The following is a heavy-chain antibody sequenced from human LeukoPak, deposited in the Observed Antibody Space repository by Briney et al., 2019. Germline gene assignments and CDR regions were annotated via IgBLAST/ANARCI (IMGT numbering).Heavy chain of an antibody. CDR1: GITVSSNY. CDR3: ARDRQDYGDYGDDAFDI. D-gene: IGHD4-17*01. CDR2: IYSGGST. J-gene: IGHJ3*02. Sequence: GGSLRLSCAASGITVSSNYMSWVRQAPGKGLEWVSVIYSGGSTYYADSVKGRFTISRDNSKNTLYLQMNSLRAEDTAVYYCARDRQDYGDYGDDAFDIWGQGTMVTVSS. V-gene: IGHV3-66*01.